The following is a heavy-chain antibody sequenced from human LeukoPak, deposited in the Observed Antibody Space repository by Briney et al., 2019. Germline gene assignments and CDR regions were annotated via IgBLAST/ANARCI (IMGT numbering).Heavy chain of an antibody. CDR3: ARAPTPIVGAEHTTHGGYYFDY. CDR1: GGSFSNYY. CDR2: INHSGTT. D-gene: IGHD1-26*01. V-gene: IGHV4-34*01. Sequence: TLSLTCAVYGGSFSNYYWSWIRQPPGKGLEWIGEINHSGTTNYNPSLKSRVTISVDTSKNQFSLKLSSVTAADTAVYYCARAPTPIVGAEHTTHGGYYFDYWGQGTLVTVSS. J-gene: IGHJ4*02.